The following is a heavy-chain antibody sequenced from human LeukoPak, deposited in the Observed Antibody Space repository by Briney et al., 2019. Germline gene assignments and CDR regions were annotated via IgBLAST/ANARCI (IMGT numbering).Heavy chain of an antibody. CDR2: IDTTTGNP. J-gene: IGHJ4*02. D-gene: IGHD3-10*01. V-gene: IGHV7-4-1*02. CDR1: GYTFASYG. Sequence: GASVKVSCKASGYTFASYGISWVRQAPGQGLEWMGNIDTTTGNPRYAQDFTGRFVFSLDTSVSTAYLQITSPKADDTAAYYCVRGTPTPGMDYWGQGTQVTVSS. CDR3: VRGTPTPGMDY.